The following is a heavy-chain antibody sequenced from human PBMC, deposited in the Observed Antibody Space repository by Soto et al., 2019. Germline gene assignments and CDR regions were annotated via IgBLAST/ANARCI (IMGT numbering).Heavy chain of an antibody. CDR2: INPNSGGT. D-gene: IGHD3-3*01. Sequence: ASVKVSCKASGYTFTGYYMHWVRQAPGQGLEWMGWINPNSGGTNYAQKFQGRVTMTTDTSTSTAYMELRSLRSDDTAVYYCARITIFGVVIIAYWGQGTLVTVSS. J-gene: IGHJ4*02. V-gene: IGHV1-2*02. CDR1: GYTFTGYY. CDR3: ARITIFGVVIIAY.